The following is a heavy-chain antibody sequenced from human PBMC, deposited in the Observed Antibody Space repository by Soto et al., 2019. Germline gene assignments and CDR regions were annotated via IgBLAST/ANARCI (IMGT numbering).Heavy chain of an antibody. CDR2: ISSSSSYI. CDR3: ARDSINNYDFWSGYQYYFDY. D-gene: IGHD3-3*01. J-gene: IGHJ4*02. CDR1: GFTFSSYS. Sequence: GGSLRLSCAASGFTFSSYSMNWVRQAPGKGLEWVSSISSSSSYIYYADSVKGRFTISRDNAKNSLYLQMNSLRAEDTAVYYCARDSINNYDFWSGYQYYFDYWGQGTLVTVSS. V-gene: IGHV3-21*01.